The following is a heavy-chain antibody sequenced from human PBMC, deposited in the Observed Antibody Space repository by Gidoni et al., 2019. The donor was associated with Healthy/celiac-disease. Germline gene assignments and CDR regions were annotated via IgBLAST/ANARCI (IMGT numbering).Heavy chain of an antibody. D-gene: IGHD4-17*01. CDR2: IYYSGST. J-gene: IGHJ4*02. CDR3: ARDTGYFDY. Sequence: QVQLQESGPGLVKPSEPLSLTCTVSGGSISSYYWSWIRQPPGKGLEWIGYIYYSGSTNYNPSLKSRVTISVDTSKNQFSLKLSSVTAADTAVYYCARDTGYFDYWGQGTLVTVSS. V-gene: IGHV4-59*01. CDR1: GGSISSYY.